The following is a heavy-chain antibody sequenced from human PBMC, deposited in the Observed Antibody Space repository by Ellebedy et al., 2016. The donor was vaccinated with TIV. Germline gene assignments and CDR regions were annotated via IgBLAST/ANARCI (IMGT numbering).Heavy chain of an antibody. Sequence: MPSETLSLTCTVSGGSISSYYWSWIRQPPGKGLEWIGYISYSGSTNYNPSLQSRVTISVDTPKNQFSLKLTSVTAADTAVYYCARVVWQLPVSYALDIWGQGTMVTVSS. CDR2: ISYSGST. J-gene: IGHJ3*02. CDR3: ARVVWQLPVSYALDI. D-gene: IGHD2-15*01. V-gene: IGHV4-59*01. CDR1: GGSISSYY.